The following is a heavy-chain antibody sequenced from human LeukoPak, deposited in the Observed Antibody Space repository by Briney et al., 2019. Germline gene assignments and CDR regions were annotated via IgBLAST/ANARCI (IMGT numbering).Heavy chain of an antibody. J-gene: IGHJ4*02. CDR1: GFTSSSYA. V-gene: IGHV3-64D*06. D-gene: IGHD2-8*02. Sequence: GGSLRLSCAPSGFTSSSYAMHWVRQAPGKGLEYVSAIGTNGRSTYYADSVKGRFTISRDNSKSTLYLQMSSLRAEDTAVYYCVKGQEVVYAPTFDYWGQGSLVTVSS. CDR3: VKGQEVVYAPTFDY. CDR2: IGTNGRST.